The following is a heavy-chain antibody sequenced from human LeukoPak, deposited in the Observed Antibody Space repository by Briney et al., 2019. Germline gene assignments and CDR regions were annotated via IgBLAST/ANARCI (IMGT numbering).Heavy chain of an antibody. CDR2: ITNWNGGST. CDR1: GVSFDDYG. V-gene: IGHV3-20*04. J-gene: IGHJ3*02. D-gene: IGHD2-2*02. CDR3: ARCSRSSTDCYSAFDI. Sequence: GGSLRLSCEASGVSFDDYGMSWVRQSPGKGLEWVSAITNWNGGSTGYADSVRGRFTISRDNAKNSLYLQMNSLRAEDTALYYCARCSRSSTDCYSAFDIWGQGTMVTVSS.